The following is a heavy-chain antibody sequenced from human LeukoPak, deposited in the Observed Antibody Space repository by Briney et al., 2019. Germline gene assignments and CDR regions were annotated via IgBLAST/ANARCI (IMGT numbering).Heavy chain of an antibody. V-gene: IGHV4-59*01. D-gene: IGHD3-10*01. J-gene: IGHJ4*02. Sequence: SETLSLTCTVSGGSISSYYWSWIRQPPGKGLEWIGYIYYSGSTNYNPSLKSRVTISVDTSKNQISLKLSSVTAADTAVYYCARDRDYYFDYWGQGTLVTVSS. CDR3: ARDRDYYFDY. CDR2: IYYSGST. CDR1: GGSISSYY.